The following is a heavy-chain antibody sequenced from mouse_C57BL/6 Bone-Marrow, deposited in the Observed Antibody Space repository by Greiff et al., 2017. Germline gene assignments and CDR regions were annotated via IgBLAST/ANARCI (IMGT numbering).Heavy chain of an antibody. Sequence: VQLQQSGPVLVKPGASVKMSCKASGYTFTDYYMNWVKQSHGKSLEWIGVINPYNGGTSYNQKFKGKATLTVDKSSSTAYMELNSLTSEDSAVYYCARYRSSYWYFDVWGTGTTVTVSS. D-gene: IGHD1-1*01. CDR2: INPYNGGT. CDR1: GYTFTDYY. V-gene: IGHV1-19*01. J-gene: IGHJ1*03. CDR3: ARYRSSYWYFDV.